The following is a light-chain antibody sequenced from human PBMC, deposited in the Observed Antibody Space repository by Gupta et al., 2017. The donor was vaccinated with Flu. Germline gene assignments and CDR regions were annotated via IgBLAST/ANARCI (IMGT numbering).Light chain of an antibody. V-gene: IGKV1-39*01. CDR2: AAS. Sequence: DIQMTQSPSSLSASVGDRVTITCRAGQTVNNYLNWYQQKPGQTPQLLIYAASNLQTGVPARFSGSGSGTDFTLTISSLQPEDFATYYCQQSYSNLLSFGGGTRVEI. CDR3: QQSYSNLLS. J-gene: IGKJ4*01. CDR1: QTVNNY.